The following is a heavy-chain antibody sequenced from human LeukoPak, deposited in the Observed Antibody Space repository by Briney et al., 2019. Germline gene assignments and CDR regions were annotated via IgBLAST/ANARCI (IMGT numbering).Heavy chain of an antibody. CDR3: AKDRDVGDYADY. V-gene: IGHV3-30*02. J-gene: IGHJ4*02. Sequence: GGSLRLSCAAPGFTFSSYGLHWVRQAPGKGLEWVAFIRYDGSNKYYADSVKGRFTISRDNSKNTLYLQMNSLRAEDTAVYYCAKDRDVGDYADYWGQGTLVTVSS. D-gene: IGHD4-17*01. CDR2: IRYDGSNK. CDR1: GFTFSSYG.